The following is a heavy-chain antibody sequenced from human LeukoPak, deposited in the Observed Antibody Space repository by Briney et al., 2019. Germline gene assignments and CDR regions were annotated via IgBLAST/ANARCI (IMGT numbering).Heavy chain of an antibody. V-gene: IGHV1-69*06. Sequence: SVKVSCKASGGTFSSYAISWVRQAPGQGREWMGVIIPIFGTSNYAHKFQGRVTITSDKSTSTDYMELSSLRAEDTAVYYCAKDPYSSGPYNWFDPWGQGTLVTVSS. J-gene: IGHJ5*02. CDR1: GGTFSSYA. CDR3: AKDPYSSGPYNWFDP. CDR2: IIPIFGTS. D-gene: IGHD6-19*01.